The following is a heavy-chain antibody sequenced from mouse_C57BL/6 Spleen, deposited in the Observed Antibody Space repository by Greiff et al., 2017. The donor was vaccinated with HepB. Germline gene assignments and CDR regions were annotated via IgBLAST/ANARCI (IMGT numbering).Heavy chain of an antibody. V-gene: IGHV1-52*01. D-gene: IGHD2-5*01. Sequence: QVQLKQSGAELVRPGSSVKLSCKASGYTFTSYWMHWVKQRPIQGLEWIGNIDPSDSETHYNQKFKDKATLTVDKSSSTAYMQLSSLTSEDSAVYYCARGDYSNYVAYWGQGTLVTVSA. CDR2: IDPSDSET. CDR3: ARGDYSNYVAY. J-gene: IGHJ3*01. CDR1: GYTFTSYW.